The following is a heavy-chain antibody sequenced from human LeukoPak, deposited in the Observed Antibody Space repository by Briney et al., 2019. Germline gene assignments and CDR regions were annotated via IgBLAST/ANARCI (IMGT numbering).Heavy chain of an antibody. V-gene: IGHV3-30*03. CDR2: ISYDSSNK. J-gene: IGHJ4*02. CDR3: AAAYCSTTACSPLAY. D-gene: IGHD2-2*01. CDR1: GFTFTNYA. Sequence: GGSLRLSCAASGFTFTNYAMHWGREAPGKGLGWGAVISYDSSNKYYADSVKGRFTISRDNSQNTLYLETYSLRVEDTAIFHCAAAYCSTTACSPLAYWGQGILVTVSS.